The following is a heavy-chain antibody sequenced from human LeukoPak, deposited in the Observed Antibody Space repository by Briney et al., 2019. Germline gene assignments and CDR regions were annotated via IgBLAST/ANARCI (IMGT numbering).Heavy chain of an antibody. D-gene: IGHD3-3*01. V-gene: IGHV4-59*01. CDR3: ARSLDSTQYDFWSGYKGSRYYYMDV. CDR2: IYYSGST. J-gene: IGHJ6*03. CDR1: GGSISSYY. Sequence: SETLSLTCTVSGGSISSYYWSWTRQPPGKGLEWIGYIYYSGSTNYNPSLKSRVTISVDTSKNQFSLKLSSVTAADTAVYYCARSLDSTQYDFWSGYKGSRYYYMDVWGKGTTVIVSS.